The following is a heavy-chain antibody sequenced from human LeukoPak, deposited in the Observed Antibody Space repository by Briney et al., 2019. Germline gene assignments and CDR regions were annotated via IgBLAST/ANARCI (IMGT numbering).Heavy chain of an antibody. Sequence: SETLSLTCVVSGYSVSSNSYWAWIGQSPGQGLEWIGSIHHGGNTYYNPSLMSRVSMSIDTSKNQCSLNLSSVTAADTAIFYCARWLGNGFDMWGQGTMVTVSS. CDR2: IHHGGNT. CDR3: ARWLGNGFDM. V-gene: IGHV4-38-2*01. J-gene: IGHJ3*02. CDR1: GYSVSSNSY. D-gene: IGHD6-19*01.